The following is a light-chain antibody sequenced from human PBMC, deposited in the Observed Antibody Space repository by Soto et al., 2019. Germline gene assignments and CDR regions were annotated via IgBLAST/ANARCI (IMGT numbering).Light chain of an antibody. CDR1: QSISNY. J-gene: IGKJ1*01. CDR2: AAS. Sequence: DIKMTQSPSSLSASVGDRVTITCRASQSISNYLQWYQQKPSQAPKLLVYAASSLHSGVPSRFRGRGSGTDLTLPISSLPPEDFSTYHCLQTYTTLTWTFGQGTKVEI. V-gene: IGKV1-39*01. CDR3: LQTYTTLTWT.